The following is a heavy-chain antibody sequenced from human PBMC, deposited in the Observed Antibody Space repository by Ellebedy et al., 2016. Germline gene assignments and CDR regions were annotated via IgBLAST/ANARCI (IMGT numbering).Heavy chain of an antibody. J-gene: IGHJ4*02. CDR1: GYTFTNYA. Sequence: ASVKVSCKASGYTFTNYAMNWVRQAPGQGLEWMGIINPSGGSTDYAQKLQGRVTVTRDTSTSTVYMELSSLRSEDTAVYYCALDPSRWNSFYYWGQGTLVTVSS. V-gene: IGHV1-46*01. CDR2: INPSGGST. CDR3: ALDPSRWNSFYY. D-gene: IGHD1-7*01.